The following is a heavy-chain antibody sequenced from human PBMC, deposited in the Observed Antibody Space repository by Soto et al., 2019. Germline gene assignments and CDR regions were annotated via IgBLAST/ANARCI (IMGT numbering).Heavy chain of an antibody. CDR3: ARERPDGARLDP. Sequence: PSGTLALTGTVSGGSINNYYWTWIRQPPGMGLEWIGYVYYTGTTSYNPSLKSRVTISIDGSKNQISLKLSSVTAGDTAFYYCARERPDGARLDPWGQGTLVTVYS. CDR2: VYYTGTT. CDR1: GGSINNYY. V-gene: IGHV4-59*12. D-gene: IGHD6-6*01. J-gene: IGHJ5*02.